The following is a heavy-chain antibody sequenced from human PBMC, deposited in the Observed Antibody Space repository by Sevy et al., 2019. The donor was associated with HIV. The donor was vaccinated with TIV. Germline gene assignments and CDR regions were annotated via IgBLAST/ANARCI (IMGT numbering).Heavy chain of an antibody. Sequence: ASVKVSCKASGGTFSSYAISWVRQAPGQGLEWMGGIIPIFGTANYAQKFQGRVTITADESTSTAYMELSSLRSEDMAVYYCARDREGYCSSTSCYTLDYWGQGTLVTVSS. CDR1: GGTFSSYA. D-gene: IGHD2-2*02. CDR2: IIPIFGTA. CDR3: ARDREGYCSSTSCYTLDY. J-gene: IGHJ4*02. V-gene: IGHV1-69*13.